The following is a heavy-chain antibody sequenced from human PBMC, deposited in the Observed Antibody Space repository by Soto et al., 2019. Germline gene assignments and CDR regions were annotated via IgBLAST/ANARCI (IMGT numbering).Heavy chain of an antibody. CDR1: GFTFSNQA. CDR2: ITGSGDNT. Sequence: VQLLESGGGLVQPGGSLRLSCAASGFTFSNQAMSWVRQAPGKGLEWVSGITGSGDNTFYGDSVKGRFTISRDNSKATLHLQMNSLRVEDTAVYYCAKQPPKYSATSYLEWWVDPWGQGALVTVSP. V-gene: IGHV3-23*01. J-gene: IGHJ5*02. CDR3: AKQPPKYSATSYLEWWVDP. D-gene: IGHD3-3*01.